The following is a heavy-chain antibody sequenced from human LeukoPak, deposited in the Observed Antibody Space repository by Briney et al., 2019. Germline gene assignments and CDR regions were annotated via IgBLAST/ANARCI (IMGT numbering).Heavy chain of an antibody. CDR1: GFTFSTYW. CDR2: INPDGSYT. Sequence: GGSLRLSCADSGFTFSTYWIHWVRQTPGKGLDWVSRINPDGSYTSYADSVEGRFTISRDNARNTLYLQMDSLRVEDTALYYCAMDLAGYHDSWGQGTLVTVSS. D-gene: IGHD3-9*01. CDR3: AMDLAGYHDS. J-gene: IGHJ4*02. V-gene: IGHV3-74*01.